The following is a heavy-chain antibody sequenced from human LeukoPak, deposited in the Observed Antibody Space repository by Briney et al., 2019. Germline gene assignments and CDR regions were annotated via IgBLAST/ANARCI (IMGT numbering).Heavy chain of an antibody. V-gene: IGHV3-11*01. Sequence: GGSLRLSCEASGFTFSDPYMSWIRQAPGKGLECLSYISGSGTDINYADSVKGRFTISRDNAKNSLYLQMNSLRAEDTAVYYCARRRDSGSLQHFDYWGQGTLVTVSS. CDR1: GFTFSDPY. D-gene: IGHD1-26*01. CDR3: ARRRDSGSLQHFDY. J-gene: IGHJ4*02. CDR2: ISGSGTDI.